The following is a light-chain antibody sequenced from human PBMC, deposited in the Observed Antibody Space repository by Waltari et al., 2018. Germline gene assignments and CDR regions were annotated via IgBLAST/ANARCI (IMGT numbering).Light chain of an antibody. CDR3: SSDTSSSTWV. CDR2: EVS. CDR1: SSDVGGYNY. Sequence: QSALTQPASVSGSPGQSITISCTGTSSDVGGYNYVSWYQQHPGKAPKLMIYEVSKRPSGVSKRVTGSKYGNTASLTSSGLQAEDEADYYCSSDTSSSTWVFGGGTKLTVL. J-gene: IGLJ3*02. V-gene: IGLV2-14*01.